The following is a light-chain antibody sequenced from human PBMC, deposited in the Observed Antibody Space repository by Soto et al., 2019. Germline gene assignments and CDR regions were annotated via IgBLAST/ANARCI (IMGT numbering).Light chain of an antibody. CDR2: AAS. CDR3: QNYNGPPWT. Sequence: IQMTQSPSSLSSSVGDRVTITGRASQDISDYFAWYQQKPGQVPKLLISAASTLQSGVPSLFRGSASGTDFNLTITGLQPDDFATYYCQNYNGPPWTFGQGTKVDIK. J-gene: IGKJ1*01. CDR1: QDISDY. V-gene: IGKV1-27*01.